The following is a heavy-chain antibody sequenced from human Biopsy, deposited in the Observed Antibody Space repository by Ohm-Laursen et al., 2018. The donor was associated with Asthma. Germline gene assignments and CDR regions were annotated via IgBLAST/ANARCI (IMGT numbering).Heavy chain of an antibody. CDR2: LIPVLGTP. J-gene: IGHJ6*02. CDR3: ARGYSGSDRIVYYYSGLEV. D-gene: IGHD5-12*01. Sequence: GASVKVSCKASGGTFSSYEISWVRQAPGQGLEWMGGLIPVLGTPDHAQMFEGRVTITADESTSTAYMELSSLSSEDTAVYYCARGYSGSDRIVYYYSGLEVWGQGTTVTVSS. CDR1: GGTFSSYE. V-gene: IGHV1-69*13.